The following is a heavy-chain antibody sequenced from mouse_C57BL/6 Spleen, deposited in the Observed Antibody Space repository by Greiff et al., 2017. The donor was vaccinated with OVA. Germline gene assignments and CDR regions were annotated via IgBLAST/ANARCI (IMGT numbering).Heavy chain of an antibody. CDR1: GYTFTDYY. J-gene: IGHJ4*01. D-gene: IGHD3-1*01. CDR2: INPYNGGT. V-gene: IGHV1-19*01. CDR3: ARGGATDYAMDY. Sequence: EVKLMESGPVLVKPGASVKMSCKASGYTFTDYYMNWVKQSHGKSLEWIGVINPYNGGTSYNQKFKGKATLTVDKSSSTAYMELNSLTSEDSAVYYCARGGATDYAMDYWGQGTSVTVAS.